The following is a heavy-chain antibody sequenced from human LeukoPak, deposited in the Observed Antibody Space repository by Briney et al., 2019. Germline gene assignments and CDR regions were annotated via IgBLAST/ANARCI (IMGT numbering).Heavy chain of an antibody. D-gene: IGHD4-17*01. CDR2: ISSTSSYI. J-gene: IGHJ4*02. CDR3: ARDTDYGDSGLDY. V-gene: IGHV3-21*01. CDR1: GFTFSSYS. Sequence: GALRLSCAASGFTFSSYSMNWVRQAPGKGLEWVSSISSTSSYIDYADSVKGRFTISRDNAKNSLYLQMNSLRAEDTAVYYCARDTDYGDSGLDYWGQGTLVTVSS.